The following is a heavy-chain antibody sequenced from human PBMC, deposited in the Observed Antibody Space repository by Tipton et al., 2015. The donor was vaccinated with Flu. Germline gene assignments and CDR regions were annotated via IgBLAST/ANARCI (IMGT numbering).Heavy chain of an antibody. CDR3: ARGRGIAAAGPCDY. CDR2: IYYSGST. CDR1: GGSISSYY. J-gene: IGHJ4*02. V-gene: IGHV4-59*01. Sequence: LRLSCTVSGGSISSYYWSWIRQPPGKGLEWIGYIYYSGSTNYNPSLKSRVTISVDTSKNQFSLKLSSVTAADTAVYYCARGRGIAAAGPCDYWGQRTLVTVSS. D-gene: IGHD6-13*01.